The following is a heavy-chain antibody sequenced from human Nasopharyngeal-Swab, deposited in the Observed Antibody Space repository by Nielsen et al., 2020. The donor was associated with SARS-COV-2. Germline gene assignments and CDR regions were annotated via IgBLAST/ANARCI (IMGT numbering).Heavy chain of an antibody. CDR2: ISYDGSNK. D-gene: IGHD2-15*01. Sequence: LKISCAASGFTFSSYAMHWVRQAPGKGLEWVAVISYDGSNKYYADSVKGRFTISRDNSKNTLYLQMNSLRAEDTAVYYCARSLGGGYYYGMDVWGQGTTVTVSS. V-gene: IGHV3-30-3*01. J-gene: IGHJ6*02. CDR1: GFTFSSYA. CDR3: ARSLGGGYYYGMDV.